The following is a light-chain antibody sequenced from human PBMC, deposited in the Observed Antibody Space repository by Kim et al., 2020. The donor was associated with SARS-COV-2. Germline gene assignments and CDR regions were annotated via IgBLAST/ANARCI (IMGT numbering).Light chain of an antibody. CDR3: CSYAGPWV. Sequence: QSALTQPASVSGSPGQSITISCTGTSSDVGSSNLVSRYQQHPGKGPKPMIYEVSKRPSGVSNRFSGSKSGNTASLTISGLQAEDEADYYCCSYAGPWVFGGGTQLTVL. CDR2: EVS. J-gene: IGLJ3*02. CDR1: SSDVGSSNL. V-gene: IGLV2-23*02.